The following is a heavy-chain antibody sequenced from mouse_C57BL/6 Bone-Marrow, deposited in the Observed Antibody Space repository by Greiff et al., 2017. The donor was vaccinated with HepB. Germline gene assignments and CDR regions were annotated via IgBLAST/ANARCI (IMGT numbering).Heavy chain of an antibody. D-gene: IGHD1-1*01. V-gene: IGHV1-19*01. J-gene: IGHJ4*01. CDR1: GYTFTDYY. Sequence: VQLQQSGPVLVKPGASVKMSCKASGYTFTDYYMNWVKQSHGKSLEWIGVINPYNGGTSYNQKFKGKATLTVDKSSSTAYMELNSLTSEDSAVYYCARRLAYYYGSSYYYAMDYWGQGASVTVSS. CDR3: ARRLAYYYGSSYYYAMDY. CDR2: INPYNGGT.